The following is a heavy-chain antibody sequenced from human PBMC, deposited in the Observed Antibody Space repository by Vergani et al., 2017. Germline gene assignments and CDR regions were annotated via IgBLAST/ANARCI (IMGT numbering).Heavy chain of an antibody. CDR2: IIPIFGTA. CDR1: GGTFSSYA. D-gene: IGHD3-16*02. V-gene: IGHV1-69*12. CDR3: ARGLYDYVWGSYRYPASEVYFDY. Sequence: QVQLVQSGAEVKKPGSSVKVSCKASGGTFSSYAISWVRQAPGQGLEWMGGIIPIFGTANYAQKFQGRVTITADESTSTAYMELSSLRSEDTAVYYCARGLYDYVWGSYRYPASEVYFDYWGQGTLVTVSS. J-gene: IGHJ4*02.